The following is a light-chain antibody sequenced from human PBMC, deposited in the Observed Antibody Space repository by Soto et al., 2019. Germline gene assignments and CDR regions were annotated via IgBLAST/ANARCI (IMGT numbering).Light chain of an antibody. J-gene: IGLJ1*01. Sequence: QSALTQPASVSGSPGQSITISCTGSNSDVGGYDYVSWYQQSGKAPKLMIFDVSNRPSGVSNRFSGSKSGNTASLTISGLQAEDEADYYCSSYTTNSTDVFGTGTKLTVL. V-gene: IGLV2-14*01. CDR1: NSDVGGYDY. CDR3: SSYTTNSTDV. CDR2: DVS.